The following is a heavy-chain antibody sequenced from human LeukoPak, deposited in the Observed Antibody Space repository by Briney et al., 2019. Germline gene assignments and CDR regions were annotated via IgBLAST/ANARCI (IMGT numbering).Heavy chain of an antibody. CDR3: AKDQVRGYSYGIKDY. CDR2: IKQDGSEK. D-gene: IGHD5-18*01. V-gene: IGHV3-7*01. CDR1: GFTCSSYW. Sequence: PGGSLRLSCAASGFTCSSYWMSWVRQAPGKGLEWVANIKQDGSEKYYVDSVKGRFTISRDNAKNSLYLQMNSLRAEDTAAYYCAKDQVRGYSYGIKDYWGQGTLVTVSS. J-gene: IGHJ4*02.